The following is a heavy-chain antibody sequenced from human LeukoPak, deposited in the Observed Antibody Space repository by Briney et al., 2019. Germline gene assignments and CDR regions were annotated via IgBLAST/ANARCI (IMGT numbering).Heavy chain of an antibody. CDR3: ARDRSSSGYYPSDY. CDR2: ISTTGSTI. J-gene: IGHJ4*02. V-gene: IGHV3-48*02. D-gene: IGHD3-22*01. Sequence: GGSLRLSCAASGFIFSSYSMNWVRQAPGKGLEWVSYISTTGSTIYYADSVKGRFTISRDNAKNSLYLQMNSLRDEDTAVYYCARDRSSSGYYPSDYWGQGTLVTVSS. CDR1: GFIFSSYS.